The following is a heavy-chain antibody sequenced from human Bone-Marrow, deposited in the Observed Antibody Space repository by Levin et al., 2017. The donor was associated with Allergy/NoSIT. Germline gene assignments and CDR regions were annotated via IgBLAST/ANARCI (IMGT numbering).Heavy chain of an antibody. Sequence: GGSLRLSCAASGFTFSTSWMSWVRQAPGKGLEWVARINQPGSEKYYMDSVKGRFTISRDNAENSLYLQMTSLRVEDTGVYYCATHPDSAFDFGGQGTLVTVSS. CDR2: INQPGSEK. CDR1: GFTFSTSW. J-gene: IGHJ4*02. D-gene: IGHD5-12*01. V-gene: IGHV3-7*01. CDR3: ATHPDSAFDF.